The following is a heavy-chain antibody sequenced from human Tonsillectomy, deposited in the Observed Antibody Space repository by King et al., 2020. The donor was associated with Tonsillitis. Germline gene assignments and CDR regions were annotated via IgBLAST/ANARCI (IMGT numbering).Heavy chain of an antibody. J-gene: IGHJ4*02. V-gene: IGHV1-18*04. CDR2: ISGYNGNT. Sequence: QLVQSGAEVKKPGASVKVSCKASGYTFTNYGITWVRQAPGQGLEWMGWISGYNGNTDYAQKFQGRVTMTTDTSTSTAYMELRSLRSDDTAVYYCARPYSSFRASYFDYWGQGTLVTVSS. CDR3: ARPYSSFRASYFDY. CDR1: GYTFTNYG. D-gene: IGHD2-21*01.